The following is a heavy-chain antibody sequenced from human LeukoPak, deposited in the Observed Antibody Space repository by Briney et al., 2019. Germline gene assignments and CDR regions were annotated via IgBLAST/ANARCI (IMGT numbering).Heavy chain of an antibody. CDR2: INHSGST. J-gene: IGHJ4*02. CDR3: ARSWIQLWFHY. CDR1: GGSFSGYY. Sequence: PSETLSLTCAVSGGSFSGYYWSWIRQPPGKGLEWIGEINHSGSTNYNPSLKSRVTISVDTSKNQFSLKLSSVTAADTAVYYCARSWIQLWFHYWGQGTLVAVSS. V-gene: IGHV4-34*01. D-gene: IGHD5-18*01.